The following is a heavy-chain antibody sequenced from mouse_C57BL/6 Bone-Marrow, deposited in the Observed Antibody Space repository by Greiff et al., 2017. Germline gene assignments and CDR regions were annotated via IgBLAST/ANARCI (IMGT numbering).Heavy chain of an antibody. D-gene: IGHD1-1*01. J-gene: IGHJ4*01. Sequence: QVTLKVSGPGILQSSQTLSLTCSFSGFSLSPSGMGVSWIRQPSGKGLEWLAHIYWDDDKRYNPSLKSRLTISKDTSINQVFLQITSLDTADTATYYCARGDTGDAMDYWGQGTSVTVSA. CDR2: IYWDDDK. V-gene: IGHV8-12*01. CDR3: ARGDTGDAMDY. CDR1: GFSLSPSGMG.